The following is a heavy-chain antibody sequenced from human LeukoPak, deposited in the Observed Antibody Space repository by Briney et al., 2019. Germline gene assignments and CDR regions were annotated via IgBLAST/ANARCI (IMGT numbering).Heavy chain of an antibody. V-gene: IGHV3-30*02. CDR3: ATEEGIAAAGTNY. D-gene: IGHD6-13*01. Sequence: GGSLRLSCAASGFTFSSYGMHWVRQASGKGLEWVAFIRYDGSNKYYADSVKGRFTISRDNSKNTLYLQMNSLRAEDTAVYYCATEEGIAAAGTNYWGQGTLVTVSS. CDR2: IRYDGSNK. J-gene: IGHJ4*02. CDR1: GFTFSSYG.